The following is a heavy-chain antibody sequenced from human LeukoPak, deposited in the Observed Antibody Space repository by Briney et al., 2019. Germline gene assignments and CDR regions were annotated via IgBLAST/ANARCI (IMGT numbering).Heavy chain of an antibody. Sequence: PSQTLSLTCTVSGGSITSGSYYWSWIRQPAGKGLEWIGRIYTSGSTDYNTSLKSRVTISVDTSKNQFSLKLTSVTAADAAVYYCASGYNWNYILGHWGQGTLVTVSS. J-gene: IGHJ4*02. D-gene: IGHD1-7*01. CDR1: GGSITSGSYY. CDR3: ASGYNWNYILGH. V-gene: IGHV4-61*02. CDR2: IYTSGST.